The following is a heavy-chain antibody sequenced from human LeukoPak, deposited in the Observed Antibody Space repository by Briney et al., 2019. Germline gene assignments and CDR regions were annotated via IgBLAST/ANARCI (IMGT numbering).Heavy chain of an antibody. Sequence: GASVKVSCKASGYTFTSYDINWVRQATGQGLEWMGWMNPNSGNTGYAQKFQGRVTITRNTSISTAYMELSSLRSEDTAVYYCARGLRRAAAGTYYFDYWGQGTLVTVSS. CDR1: GYTFTSYD. D-gene: IGHD6-13*01. CDR2: MNPNSGNT. V-gene: IGHV1-8*01. CDR3: ARGLRRAAAGTYYFDY. J-gene: IGHJ4*02.